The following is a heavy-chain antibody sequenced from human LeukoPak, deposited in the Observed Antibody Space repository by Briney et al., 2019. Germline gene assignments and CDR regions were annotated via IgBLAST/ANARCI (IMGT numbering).Heavy chain of an antibody. CDR1: GYTFTGYY. V-gene: IGHV1-2*02. J-gene: IGHJ5*02. CDR3: ARDRPYSYGYLYWFDP. Sequence: ASVKVSCKASGYTFTGYYMHWVRQAPGQGLEWMGWINPNSGGTNYAQKFQGRVTMTRDTSISTAYMELSRLRSVDTAVYYCARDRPYSYGYLYWFDPWGQGTLVTVSS. D-gene: IGHD5-18*01. CDR2: INPNSGGT.